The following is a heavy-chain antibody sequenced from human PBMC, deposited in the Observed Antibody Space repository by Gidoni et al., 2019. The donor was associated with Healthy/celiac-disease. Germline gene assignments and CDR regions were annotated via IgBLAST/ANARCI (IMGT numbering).Heavy chain of an antibody. V-gene: IGHV3-23*01. CDR2: ISGSGGST. J-gene: IGHJ6*02. CDR1: GFTFSSSA. Sequence: EVQLLASGGGLVQPGGSLRLSCSASGFTFSSSAMSWVRQAPGKGLEWVSAISGSGGSTYYADSVKGRFTISRDNSKNTLYLQMNSLRAEDTAVYYCAKHQAARYKYYYGMDVWGQGTTVTVSS. D-gene: IGHD6-6*01. CDR3: AKHQAARYKYYYGMDV.